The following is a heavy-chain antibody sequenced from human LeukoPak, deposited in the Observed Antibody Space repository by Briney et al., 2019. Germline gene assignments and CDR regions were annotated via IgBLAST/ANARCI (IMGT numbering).Heavy chain of an antibody. CDR2: IYSGGTT. V-gene: IGHV3-53*01. CDR3: ARRAGGYSHPYDY. J-gene: IGHJ4*02. CDR1: GFTASGNY. Sequence: GGPLRLSCAVSGFTASGNYMSWVRQAPGKGLEWVSLIYSGGTTYYADSVKGRFTISRDNSKNTLYLQMNSLRAEDTAVYYCARRAGGYSHPYDYWGQGILVTVSS. D-gene: IGHD4-23*01.